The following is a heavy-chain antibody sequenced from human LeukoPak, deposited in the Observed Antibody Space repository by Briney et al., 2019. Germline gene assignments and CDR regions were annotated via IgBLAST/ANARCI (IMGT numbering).Heavy chain of an antibody. V-gene: IGHV3-30*02. CDR2: IDDDGINF. CDR1: GFTFRNFG. J-gene: IGHJ4*02. D-gene: IGHD3-22*01. Sequence: GGSLRLSCATSGFTFRNFGMHWVRQSPGKGLEWVTFIDDDGINFYYVNSVKGRFTVSRDNSKNTLRLQMNSLESEDTAVYYCVRGPARGYYDGSGYDFDYWGQGTLVTVSS. CDR3: VRGPARGYYDGSGYDFDY.